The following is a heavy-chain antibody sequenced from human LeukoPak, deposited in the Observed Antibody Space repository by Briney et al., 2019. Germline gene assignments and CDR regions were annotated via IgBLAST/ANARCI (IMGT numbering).Heavy chain of an antibody. CDR1: GGSISSYY. Sequence: PSETLSLTCTVSGGSISSYYWSWIRQPAGKGLEWIGRIYTSGSTNYNPSLKSRVTMSVDTSKNQFSLKLSSVTAADTAVYYCARSSTRMYSSSPMDYWGQGTLVTVSS. J-gene: IGHJ4*02. V-gene: IGHV4-4*07. CDR3: ARSSTRMYSSSPMDY. D-gene: IGHD6-6*01. CDR2: IYTSGST.